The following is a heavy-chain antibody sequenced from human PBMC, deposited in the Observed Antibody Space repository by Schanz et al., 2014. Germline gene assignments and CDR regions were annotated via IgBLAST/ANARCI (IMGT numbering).Heavy chain of an antibody. D-gene: IGHD1-26*01. J-gene: IGHJ4*02. CDR1: GFTFSSSG. CDR3: AKEWSPSF. V-gene: IGHV3-30*02. Sequence: QVQLVESGGGVVQPGGSLRLSCAASGFTFSSSGMHWVRQAPGKGLEWVAFIPSDESNKYYIDSVKGRFTVSRDNAKSTLFLQMDSLRPEDTAIYYCAKEWSPSFWGQGTLVTVSS. CDR2: IPSDESNK.